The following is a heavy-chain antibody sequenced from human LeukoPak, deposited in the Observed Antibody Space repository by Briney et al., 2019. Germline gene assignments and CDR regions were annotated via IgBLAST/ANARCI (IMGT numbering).Heavy chain of an antibody. D-gene: IGHD2-2*01. CDR2: IRYDGSNK. V-gene: IGHV3-30*02. J-gene: IGHJ4*02. CDR1: GFTFSSYS. Sequence: GGSLRLSCAASGFTFSSYSMNWVRQAPGKGLEWVAFIRYDGSNKYYADSVKGRFTISRDNSKNTLYLQMNSLRAEDTAVYYCAKDRTPIVVVPAATIDYWGQGTLVTVSS. CDR3: AKDRTPIVVVPAATIDY.